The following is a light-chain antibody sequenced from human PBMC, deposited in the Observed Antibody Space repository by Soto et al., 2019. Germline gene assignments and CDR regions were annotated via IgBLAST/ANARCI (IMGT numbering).Light chain of an antibody. CDR1: QSVSSN. J-gene: IGKJ1*01. V-gene: IGKV3-20*01. CDR2: GAS. Sequence: TQSPATLSVSPGESATLSCRASQSVSSNLAWYQQKPGQAPRLLIYGASSRATGIPDRFSGSGSGTDFTLTISRLEPEDFAVYFCQHYGSSPWTFGQGTKVDIK. CDR3: QHYGSSPWT.